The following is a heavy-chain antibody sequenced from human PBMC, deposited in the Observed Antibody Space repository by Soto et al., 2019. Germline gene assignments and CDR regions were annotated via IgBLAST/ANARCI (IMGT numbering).Heavy chain of an antibody. CDR3: ARAPQNYYDSSGYPRPFDY. Sequence: PSVKVSCKASGGTFSSYAISWVRQAPGQGLEWMGGIIPIFGTADYAQKFQGRVTITADESTSTAYMELSSLRSEDTAVYYCARAPQNYYDSSGYPRPFDYWGQGTLVTVS. CDR1: GGTFSSYA. J-gene: IGHJ4*02. V-gene: IGHV1-69*13. D-gene: IGHD3-22*01. CDR2: IIPIFGTA.